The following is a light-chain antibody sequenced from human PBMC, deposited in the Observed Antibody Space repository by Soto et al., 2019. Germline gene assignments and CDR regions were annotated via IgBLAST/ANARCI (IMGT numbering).Light chain of an antibody. CDR1: QSISSY. V-gene: IGKV1-39*01. CDR2: AAS. Sequence: GDRVTITCRANQSISSYLNWYRQKPGKAPKLLIYAASTLQRGVSSRFSGSGSGTDFTLTIRSLQLDDFATYYCQQSYRTPYPFGQGTKVDIK. CDR3: QQSYRTPYP. J-gene: IGKJ2*01.